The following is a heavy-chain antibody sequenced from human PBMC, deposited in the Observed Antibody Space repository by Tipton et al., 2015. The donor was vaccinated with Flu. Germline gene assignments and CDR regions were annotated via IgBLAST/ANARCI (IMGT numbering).Heavy chain of an antibody. CDR1: GYTFTSYD. J-gene: IGHJ4*02. CDR3: ARALRKLSSSWYGLGY. V-gene: IGHV1-8*01. CDR2: MNPNSGNT. Sequence: VQLVQSGAEVKKPGASVKVSCKASGYTFTSYDINWVRQATGQGLEWMGWMNPNSGNTGYAQKFRGGVTITRNTTKSTAYMELRSLRSEATAVYYCARALRKLSSSWYGLGYCGQGTLVTVSA. D-gene: IGHD6-13*01.